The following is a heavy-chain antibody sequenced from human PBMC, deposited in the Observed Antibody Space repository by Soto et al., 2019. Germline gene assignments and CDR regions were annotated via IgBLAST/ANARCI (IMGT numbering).Heavy chain of an antibody. D-gene: IGHD3-22*01. CDR1: GYTFTSYG. J-gene: IGHJ5*02. CDR2: ISAYNGNT. V-gene: IGHV1-18*04. CDR3: ARLYDSSGYYYVGWFAP. Sequence: ASVKVSCKASGYTFTSYGISWVRQAPGQGLEWMGWISAYNGNTNYAQKLQGRVTMTTDTSTSTAYMELRSLRSDDTAVYYCARLYDSSGYYYVGWFAPWGQGTLVTVSS.